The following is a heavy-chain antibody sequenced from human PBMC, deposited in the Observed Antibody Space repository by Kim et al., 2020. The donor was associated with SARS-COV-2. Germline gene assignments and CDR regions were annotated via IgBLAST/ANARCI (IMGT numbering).Heavy chain of an antibody. J-gene: IGHJ4*01. CDR1: GFVFSSYS. Sequence: GGSLRLSCAASGFVFSSYSMSWVRQTPGKGLEWVALIRPGGCPTYADSLQGRFVVSRDNSKSSLHLHMNTLTAEDSARYFWAAEYTSFGQPHYSFWGQGVLVTVSS. CDR3: AAEYTSFGQPHYSF. CDR2: IRPGGCPT. D-gene: IGHD2-2*01. V-gene: IGHV3-23*01.